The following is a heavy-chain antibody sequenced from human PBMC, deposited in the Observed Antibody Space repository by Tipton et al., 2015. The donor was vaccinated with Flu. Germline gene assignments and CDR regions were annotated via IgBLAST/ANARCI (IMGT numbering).Heavy chain of an antibody. D-gene: IGHD5-18*01. V-gene: IGHV3-64*01. J-gene: IGHJ4*02. Sequence: SLRLSCAASGFTFSDYGIHWVRQAPGKGLEYVSTISNNGGSTYYVNSVKGRFTISRDNSKNTVFLQMGSLRAEDMAVYYCARDRGGFTYGPDYWGQGTLVTVSS. CDR3: ARDRGGFTYGPDY. CDR1: GFTFSDYG. CDR2: ISNNGGST.